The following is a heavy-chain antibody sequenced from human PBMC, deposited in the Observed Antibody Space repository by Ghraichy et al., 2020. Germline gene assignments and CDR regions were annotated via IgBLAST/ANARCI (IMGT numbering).Heavy chain of an antibody. CDR3: ARGPSDFWSGYIDQRTYYYYYMDV. CDR2: INHSGST. V-gene: IGHV4-34*01. CDR1: GGSFSGYY. J-gene: IGHJ6*03. Sequence: SETLSLTCAVYGGSFSGYYWSWIRQPPGKGLEWIGEINHSGSTNYNPSLKSRVTISVDTSKNQFSLKLSSVTAADTAVYYCARGPSDFWSGYIDQRTYYYYYMDVWGKGTTVTVSS. D-gene: IGHD3-3*01.